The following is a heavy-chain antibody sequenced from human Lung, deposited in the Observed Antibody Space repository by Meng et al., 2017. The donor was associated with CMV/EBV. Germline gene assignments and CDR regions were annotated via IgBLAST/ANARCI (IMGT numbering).Heavy chain of an antibody. V-gene: IGHV3-30*04. CDR2: LSSDGRNK. J-gene: IGHJ6*02. D-gene: IGHD6-19*01. Sequence: SXAASGFTFSGYAMHWVRQAPGKGLEWVAALSSDGRNKYHAESVKGRFTISRDNSKNTVYLQMNRLTTDDTAVYYCAKEGSGWYYGVDVWGQGTTVTVSS. CDR3: AKEGSGWYYGVDV. CDR1: GFTFSGYA.